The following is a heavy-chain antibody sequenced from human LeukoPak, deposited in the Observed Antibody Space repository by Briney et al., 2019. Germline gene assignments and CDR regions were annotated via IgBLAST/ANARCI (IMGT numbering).Heavy chain of an antibody. V-gene: IGHV5-51*01. CDR3: ARHRLGGNDGFDI. D-gene: IGHD6-25*01. CDR2: IYPGDSET. CDR1: GYNFATHW. Sequence: GESLKISCKGPGYNFATHWIGWGRQIPGKGLGGMGIIYPGDSETRHSPSFQGQVTISADKSIFTTYLQWSSLRASDTAMYYCARHRLGGNDGFDIWGQGTMVTVSS. J-gene: IGHJ3*02.